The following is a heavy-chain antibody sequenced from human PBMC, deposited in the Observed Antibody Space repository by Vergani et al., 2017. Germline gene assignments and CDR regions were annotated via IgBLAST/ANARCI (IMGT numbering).Heavy chain of an antibody. CDR1: GFIVSSNY. Sequence: EVQLVESGGGLVQPGGSLRLSCAASGFIVSSNYMNWVRQAPGKGLEWVSVIYSGGSTYYADSVKGRFTIPRDNAKNTMYHQMNSLRAEDTAVYYCAGATDYYYYGMDVWGQGTTVTVSS. V-gene: IGHV3-66*02. J-gene: IGHJ6*02. CDR3: AGATDYYYYGMDV. CDR2: IYSGGST. D-gene: IGHD1-26*01.